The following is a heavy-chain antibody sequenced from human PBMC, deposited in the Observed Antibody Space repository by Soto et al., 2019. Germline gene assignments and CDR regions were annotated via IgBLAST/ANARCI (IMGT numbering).Heavy chain of an antibody. D-gene: IGHD6-13*01. V-gene: IGHV3-30*18. Sequence: GGSLRLSCAASGFTFSSYGMHWVRQAPGKGLEWVAVISYDGSNKYYADSVKGRFTISRDNSKNTLYLQMNSLRAEDTAVYYCAKDGGSSSWYLPTPYYFDYWGQGTLVTVSS. J-gene: IGHJ4*02. CDR2: ISYDGSNK. CDR3: AKDGGSSSWYLPTPYYFDY. CDR1: GFTFSSYG.